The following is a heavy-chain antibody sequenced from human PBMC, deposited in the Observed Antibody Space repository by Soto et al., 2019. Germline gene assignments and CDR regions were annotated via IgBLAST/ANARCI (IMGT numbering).Heavy chain of an antibody. CDR1: GGTFSSYA. J-gene: IGHJ6*02. CDR2: IIPIFGTA. Sequence: SVKVSCKASGGTFSSYAISWVRQAPGQGLEWMGGIIPIFGTANYAQKIQGRVTMTTDTSTSTAYMELRSLRSDDTAVYYCARQQWLYYYYGMDVWGQGTTVTVSS. CDR3: ARQQWLYYYYGMDV. D-gene: IGHD6-19*01. V-gene: IGHV1-69*05.